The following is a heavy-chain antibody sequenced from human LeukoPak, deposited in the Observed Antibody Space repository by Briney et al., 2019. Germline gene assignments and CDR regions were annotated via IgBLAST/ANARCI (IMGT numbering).Heavy chain of an antibody. CDR3: AKEGANYYDSSGYYYVGKLGAFDI. CDR2: INPDRSWT. J-gene: IGHJ3*02. D-gene: IGHD3-22*01. Sequence: GGSLRLSCIDSEFTFSTYWLHWVRQAPGEGPVWVSRINPDRSWTDYADSVKGRFTISRDNAKNTLYLQMNSLRAKDTAVYYCAKEGANYYDSSGYYYVGKLGAFDIWGQGTMVTVSS. V-gene: IGHV3-74*01. CDR1: EFTFSTYW.